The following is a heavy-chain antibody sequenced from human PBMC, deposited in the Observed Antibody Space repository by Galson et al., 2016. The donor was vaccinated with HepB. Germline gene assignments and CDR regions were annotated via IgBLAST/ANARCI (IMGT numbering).Heavy chain of an antibody. Sequence: SLRLSCAASGFTFSSYAMSWVRQAPGKGLEWVSAISGSGDSTYYADSVKGRFTISRDNAKKSLYLQMDSLRAEDTAVYYCARDEGIEGAGTGVGNCFDPWGQGTLVTVSS. CDR3: ARDEGIEGAGTGVGNCFDP. CDR1: GFTFSSYA. V-gene: IGHV3-23*01. J-gene: IGHJ5*02. D-gene: IGHD6-13*01. CDR2: ISGSGDST.